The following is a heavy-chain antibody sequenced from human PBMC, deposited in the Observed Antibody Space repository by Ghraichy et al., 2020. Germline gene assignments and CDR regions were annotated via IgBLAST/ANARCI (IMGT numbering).Heavy chain of an antibody. Sequence: GESLNISCAASGFTFDDYGMSWVRQAPGKGLEWVSGINWNGGSTGYADSVKGRFTISRDNAKNSLYLQMNSLRAEDTALYYCARGTVRGYSGYEGYWGQGTLVTVSS. V-gene: IGHV3-20*04. CDR2: INWNGGST. J-gene: IGHJ4*02. CDR3: ARGTVRGYSGYEGY. CDR1: GFTFDDYG. D-gene: IGHD5-12*01.